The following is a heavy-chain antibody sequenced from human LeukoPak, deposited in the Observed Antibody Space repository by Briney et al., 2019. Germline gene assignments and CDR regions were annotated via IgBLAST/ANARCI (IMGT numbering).Heavy chain of an antibody. Sequence: GGSLRLSCAASGFTFSSYSMSWVRQVPGKGLEWVSVIGSGGSGGTSYADSVRGRFTMSRDDSKNTLFLQMNSLRAEDTAVYYCAKRGCDTTTCSYYFDYWAGEPWSPSPQ. CDR3: AKRGCDTTTCSYYFDY. D-gene: IGHD2-2*01. J-gene: IGHJ4*02. V-gene: IGHV3-23*01. CDR1: GFTFSSYS. CDR2: IGSGGSGGT.